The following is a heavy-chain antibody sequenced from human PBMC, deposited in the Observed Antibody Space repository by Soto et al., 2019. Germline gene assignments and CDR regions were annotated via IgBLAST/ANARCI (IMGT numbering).Heavy chain of an antibody. V-gene: IGHV3-23*01. D-gene: IGHD2-2*01. J-gene: IGHJ6*02. CDR1: PITVYHFAA. CDR2: ISGRGDYR. CDR3: AKDRALENQTPYGMDV. Sequence: EMQLLESGGGLGQPGGSLRLSCVASPITVYHFAAMSWVRQTPERGLEWVSTISGRGDYRYYADSVKGRCTISRDNSKNRLYLQMDGVRVEDTAVYYCAKDRALENQTPYGMDVWGQGTTVTV.